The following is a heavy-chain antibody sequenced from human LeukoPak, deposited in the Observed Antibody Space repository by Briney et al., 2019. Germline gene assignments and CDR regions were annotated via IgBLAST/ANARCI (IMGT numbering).Heavy chain of an antibody. Sequence: GGSLRLSCAASGFTFSSYSMNWVRQAPGKGLEWVSSISSSSNYIYYADSVKGRFTISRDNAKNSLYLQMNSLRAEDTAVYYCARVSSRRSPPTYYYDRRNYFDYWGQGTRVTVSS. CDR2: ISSSSNYI. CDR1: GFTFSSYS. J-gene: IGHJ4*02. CDR3: ARVSSRRSPPTYYYDRRNYFDY. D-gene: IGHD3-22*01. V-gene: IGHV3-21*01.